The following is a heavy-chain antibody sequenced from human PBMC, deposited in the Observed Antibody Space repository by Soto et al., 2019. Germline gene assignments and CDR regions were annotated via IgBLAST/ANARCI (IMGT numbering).Heavy chain of an antibody. V-gene: IGHV3-66*01. D-gene: IGHD5-12*01. Sequence: EVQLVESGGGLVQPGGSLRLSCAASGFTVSSNYMSWVRQASGTGLEWVSVNYSGGSTYYADSVKGRFTISRDNSKNTLYLQMNSLRAEETAVYYCARERRGGYSYYYGMDVWGQGTTVTVSS. CDR1: GFTVSSNY. CDR2: NYSGGST. CDR3: ARERRGGYSYYYGMDV. J-gene: IGHJ6*02.